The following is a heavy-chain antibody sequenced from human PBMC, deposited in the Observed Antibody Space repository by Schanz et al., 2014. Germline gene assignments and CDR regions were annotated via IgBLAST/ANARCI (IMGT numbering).Heavy chain of an antibody. V-gene: IGHV3-23*04. CDR3: AKAADWPVTRFDA. CDR1: GFNFSDYA. D-gene: IGHD3-9*01. J-gene: IGHJ5*02. Sequence: VQLVESGGGVVQPGRSLRLSCAASGFNFSDYAMCWVRQAPGKGLEWVSTIGTSGGTNYAESVKGRFTISRDNSKNTLYVQMSSLRAEDTAVYYCAKAADWPVTRFDAWRRGSLVTGSS. CDR2: IGTSGGT.